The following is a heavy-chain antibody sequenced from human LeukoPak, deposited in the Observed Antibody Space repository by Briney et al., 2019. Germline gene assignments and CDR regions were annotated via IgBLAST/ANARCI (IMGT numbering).Heavy chain of an antibody. J-gene: IGHJ6*03. CDR1: GGSISSGDYY. D-gene: IGHD3-16*01. V-gene: IGHV4-30-4*08. CDR2: IYYSGST. Sequence: SETLSLTCTVSGGSISSGDYYWGWIRQPPGKGLEWIGYIYYSGSTYYNPSLKSRVTISVDTSKNQFSLKLSSVTAADTAVYYCARFGRYYYYYMDVWGKGTTVTVSS. CDR3: ARFGRYYYYYMDV.